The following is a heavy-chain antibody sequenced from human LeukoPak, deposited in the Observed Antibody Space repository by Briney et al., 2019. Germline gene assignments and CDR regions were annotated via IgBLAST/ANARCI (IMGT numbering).Heavy chain of an antibody. CDR2: IYYSGST. Sequence: SETLSLTCTVSGGSISSYYWSWIRQPPGKGLEWIGYIYYSGSTNYNPSLKSRVTISVDTSKNQFSLKLSSVTAADTAVYYCARAYCSSTSCYMGMDVWGQGTLVTVSS. J-gene: IGHJ4*02. V-gene: IGHV4-59*01. CDR3: ARAYCSSTSCYMGMDV. D-gene: IGHD2-2*02. CDR1: GGSISSYY.